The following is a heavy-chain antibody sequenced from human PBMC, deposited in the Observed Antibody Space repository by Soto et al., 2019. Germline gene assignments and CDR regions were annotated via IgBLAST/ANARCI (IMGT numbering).Heavy chain of an antibody. CDR3: AASRSYCLDY. D-gene: IGHD3-10*01. Sequence: EVQLVELGEGLEQPARSLRLSCAASGFTLDDYAMHWVRQTQGKGPEWASGISWNSINIDYADSGKGRFTISRDNAKNFLYLQMNSLRAEDTALYYCAASRSYCLDYWGQGTLVTVSS. CDR2: ISWNSINI. J-gene: IGHJ4*02. V-gene: IGHV3-9*01. CDR1: GFTLDDYA.